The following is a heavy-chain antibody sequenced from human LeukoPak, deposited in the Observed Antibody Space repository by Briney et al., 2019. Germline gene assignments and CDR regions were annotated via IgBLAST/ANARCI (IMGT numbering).Heavy chain of an antibody. Sequence: PGRSLRLSCEAAGFIFSNYGIYRVRQAPGKGLEWVAVIWNDGSKMFYAESVEGRFSISRDNSKNTLYLQMNSLRVEDTAVYYCARSQGYSKTWHIDYWGQGTLVTVSS. J-gene: IGHJ4*02. CDR3: ARSQGYSKTWHIDY. CDR1: GFIFSNYG. V-gene: IGHV3-33*01. CDR2: IWNDGSKM. D-gene: IGHD5-12*01.